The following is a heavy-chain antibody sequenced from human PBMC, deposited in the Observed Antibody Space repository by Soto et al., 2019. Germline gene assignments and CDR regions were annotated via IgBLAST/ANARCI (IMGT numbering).Heavy chain of an antibody. CDR1: GLTLRSYA. Sequence: EGQLLQSGGDLVQPGGSLRLSCAGSGLTLRSYAMTWIRQTPEKGLEWVSTISGRSAVPSYADFVNGRFTVSRDNSKNTLYLQMNSLRVEDTAMYYCVRGTSAWRGMDYWGQGTLVTVSS. D-gene: IGHD6-19*01. CDR2: ISGRSAVP. J-gene: IGHJ4*02. CDR3: VRGTSAWRGMDY. V-gene: IGHV3-23*01.